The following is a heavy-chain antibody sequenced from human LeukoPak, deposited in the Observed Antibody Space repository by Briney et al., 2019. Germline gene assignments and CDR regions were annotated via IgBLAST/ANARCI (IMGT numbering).Heavy chain of an antibody. J-gene: IGHJ4*02. D-gene: IGHD1-26*01. CDR2: ISGSGDYT. CDR3: ARDGGKGGSYRHFDY. CDR1: GFTFSSYA. V-gene: IGHV3-23*01. Sequence: GGSLILSCAASGFTFSSYAMGWVRQAPGKGLEWISTISGSGDYTFYADSVKGRFTISTDSSQNSLFLQMNSLTADDTAIYYWARDGGKGGSYRHFDYGGQGPLVTVSS.